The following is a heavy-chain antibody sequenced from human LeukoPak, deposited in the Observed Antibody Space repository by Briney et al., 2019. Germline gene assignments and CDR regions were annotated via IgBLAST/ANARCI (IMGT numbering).Heavy chain of an antibody. CDR2: ISWNSGSI. CDR1: GFTFDDYA. Sequence: GGSLRLSCAASGFTFDDYAMHWVRQAPGKGLEWVSGISWNSGSIGYADSVKGRFTISRDNAKNSLYLQMNSLRAEDMALYYCAKDKGVATPHAFDIWGQGTMVTVSS. CDR3: AKDKGVATPHAFDI. J-gene: IGHJ3*02. V-gene: IGHV3-9*03. D-gene: IGHD2-15*01.